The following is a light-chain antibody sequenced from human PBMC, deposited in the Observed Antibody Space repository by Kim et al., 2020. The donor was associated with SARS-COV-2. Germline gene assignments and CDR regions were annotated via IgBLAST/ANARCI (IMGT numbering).Light chain of an antibody. CDR3: QQRSIWPLT. V-gene: IGKV3-11*01. CDR1: QDINRS. Sequence: LSPGESATLACRASQDINRSLGWYQQKPVQAPRLLIYEAANRATGIPGRFSGSGSGTDFTLTISSLEPEDFAVYYCQQRSIWPLTFGGGTKVDIK. J-gene: IGKJ4*01. CDR2: EAA.